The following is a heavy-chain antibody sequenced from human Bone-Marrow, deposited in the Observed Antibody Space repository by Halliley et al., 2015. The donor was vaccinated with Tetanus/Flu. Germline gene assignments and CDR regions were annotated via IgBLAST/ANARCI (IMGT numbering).Heavy chain of an antibody. D-gene: IGHD6-6*01. CDR2: IYYSGNT. V-gene: IGHV4-30-4*01. CDR1: GDSISKSGYH. CDR3: ARYYSISDPFDR. Sequence: TLSLTCDVSGDSISKSGYHWSWIRQPPGKGLEWIGYIYYSGNTFYKPSLQSRVSISVDTSKNQFSLKLRSVIAADTAVYYCARYYSISDPFDRWGQGALVTVSS. J-gene: IGHJ4*02.